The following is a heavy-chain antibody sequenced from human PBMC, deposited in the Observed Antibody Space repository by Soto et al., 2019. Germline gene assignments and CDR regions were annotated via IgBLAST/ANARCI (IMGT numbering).Heavy chain of an antibody. J-gene: IGHJ6*02. D-gene: IGHD2-15*01. V-gene: IGHV3-21*01. CDR2: ISSSSSYI. Sequence: GGSLRLSCAASGFTFSSYSMNWVRQAPGKGLEWVSSISSSSSYIYYADSVKGRFTISRDNAKNSLYLQMNSLRAEDTAVYYCAREKVVVVAATKHYYYYYGMDVWGQGTTVT. CDR1: GFTFSSYS. CDR3: AREKVVVVAATKHYYYYYGMDV.